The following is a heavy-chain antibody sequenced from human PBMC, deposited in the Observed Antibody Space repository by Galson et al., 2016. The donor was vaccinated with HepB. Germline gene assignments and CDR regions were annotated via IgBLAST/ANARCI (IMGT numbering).Heavy chain of an antibody. CDR3: ARGLYYNSFDL. Sequence: SLRLSCAASGFTFSKFSMDWVRQAPGKGLEWLSHIGSSGSPIYYADSVKGRFTISRDNARDSVWLQMNSLRDDDTAVDYCARGLYYNSFDLWGQGTMVTVSS. CDR1: GFTFSKFS. CDR2: IGSSGSPI. J-gene: IGHJ3*01. V-gene: IGHV3-48*02. D-gene: IGHD3-3*01.